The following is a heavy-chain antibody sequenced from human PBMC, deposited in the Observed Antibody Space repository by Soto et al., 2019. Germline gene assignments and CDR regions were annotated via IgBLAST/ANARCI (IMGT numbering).Heavy chain of an antibody. CDR1: GGSISSGDYY. CDR2: IYYSGST. CDR3: PRERPDGARLDP. J-gene: IGHJ5*02. D-gene: IGHD6-6*01. V-gene: IGHV4-30-4*01. Sequence: PSETLSLTCTVSGGSISSGDYYWSWIRQPPGKGLEWIGYIYYSGSTYYNPSLKSRVTISVDTSKNQFSLKLSSVTAADTAVYYCPRERPDGARLDPWGQGTLVTVSS.